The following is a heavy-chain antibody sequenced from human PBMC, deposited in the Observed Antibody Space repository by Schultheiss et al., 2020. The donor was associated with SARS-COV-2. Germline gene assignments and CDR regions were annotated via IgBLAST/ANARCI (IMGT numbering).Heavy chain of an antibody. V-gene: IGHV3-15*07. J-gene: IGHJ4*02. D-gene: IGHD2-15*01. Sequence: GGSLRLSCAASGFTFSSYSMNWVRQAPGKGLEWVGRIKSKTDGGTTDYAAPVKGRFTISRDDSKNTLYLQMNSLRAEDTAVYYCARFAVVVAATRYAFDIWGQGTLVTVSS. CDR1: GFTFSSYS. CDR2: IKSKTDGGTT. CDR3: ARFAVVVAATRYAFDI.